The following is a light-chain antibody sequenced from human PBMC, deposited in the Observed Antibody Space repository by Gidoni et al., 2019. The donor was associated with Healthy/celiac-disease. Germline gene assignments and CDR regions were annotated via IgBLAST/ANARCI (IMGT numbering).Light chain of an antibody. CDR3: KQDGSAPQT. CDR1: QSVRSSY. V-gene: IGKV3-20*01. CDR2: GAS. J-gene: IGKJ1*01. Sequence: EMVLTQSPGTLSLSPGERATFACRVCQSVRSSYLAWYQQKPGQAPRLLIYGASSRATGIPDRFSGSGSGTDFTLTISRLETEDVAVYYCKQDGSAPQTFGQGTKVEIK.